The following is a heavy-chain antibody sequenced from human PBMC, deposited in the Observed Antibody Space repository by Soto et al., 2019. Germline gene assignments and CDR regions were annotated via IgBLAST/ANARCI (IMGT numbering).Heavy chain of an antibody. CDR1: GFTFSDYY. J-gene: IGHJ3*02. Sequence: QVQLVESGGGLVKPGGSLRLSCAASGFTFSDYYMTWIRQAPGKGLEWVSYISSGGSTVYYADSVKGRFTISRDNAKNSLYLQMNTLRAEDTAVYYCARVRYFLRNSANYDDAFDIWGQGTMVTVSS. V-gene: IGHV3-11*01. D-gene: IGHD1-26*01. CDR3: ARVRYFLRNSANYDDAFDI. CDR2: ISSGGSTV.